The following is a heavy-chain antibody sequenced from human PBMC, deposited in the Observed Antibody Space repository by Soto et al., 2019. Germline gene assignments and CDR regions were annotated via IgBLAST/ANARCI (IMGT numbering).Heavy chain of an antibody. CDR3: AREVYYDYVWGSYPGYYFDC. D-gene: IGHD3-16*02. CDR1: GFTFSSYA. V-gene: IGHV3-23*01. CDR2: ISGSGGST. J-gene: IGHJ4*02. Sequence: GGSLRLSCAASGFTFSSYAMSWARQAPGKGLEWVSAISGSGGSTYYADSVKGRFTISRDNSKNTLYLQMNSLRAEDTAVYYCAREVYYDYVWGSYPGYYFDCWGQGTLVTVSS.